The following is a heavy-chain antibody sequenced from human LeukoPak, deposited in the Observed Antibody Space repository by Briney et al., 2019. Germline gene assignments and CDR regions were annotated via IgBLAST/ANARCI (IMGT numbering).Heavy chain of an antibody. J-gene: IGHJ4*02. CDR1: GGSFSGYY. CDR2: INHSGST. D-gene: IGHD2-2*01. CDR3: ARKHCLGYCSSTSRVPYYFDY. Sequence: SETLSLTCAVYGGSFSGYYWSWIRQPPGKGLEWIGEINHSGSTNYNPSLKSRVTISVDTSKNQFSLKLSSVTAADTAVYYRARKHCLGYCSSTSRVPYYFDYWGQGTLVTVSS. V-gene: IGHV4-34*01.